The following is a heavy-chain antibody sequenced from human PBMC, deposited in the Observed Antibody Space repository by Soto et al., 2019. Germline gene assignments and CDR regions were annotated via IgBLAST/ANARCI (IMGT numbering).Heavy chain of an antibody. D-gene: IGHD4-17*01. J-gene: IGHJ5*02. CDR2: ISSSSSYI. CDR3: AKDPYHDYGDSWFDT. Sequence: GGSLRLSCSASGFTFSSYSMNWVRQAPGKGLEWVSSISSSSSYIYYADSVKGRFTISRDNSKNTLYLQMNSLRAEDTAVYYCAKDPYHDYGDSWFDTWGQGTLVTVSS. CDR1: GFTFSSYS. V-gene: IGHV3-21*04.